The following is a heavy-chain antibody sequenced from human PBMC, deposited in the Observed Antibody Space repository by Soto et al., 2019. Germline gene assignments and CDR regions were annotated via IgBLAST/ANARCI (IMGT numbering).Heavy chain of an antibody. J-gene: IGHJ5*02. CDR1: GDSVSSNSAA. V-gene: IGHV6-1*01. CDR3: ARGGPGIAVADDNWFDP. CDR2: TYYRSKWYN. Sequence: QVQLQQSGPGLVKPSQTLSLTCAISGDSVSSNSAAWNWIRQSPSRGLEWLGRTYYRSKWYNDYAVSVKSRITINPDTSKNQFSLQLYSVTPEDTAVYYCARGGPGIAVADDNWFDPWGQGTLVTVSS. D-gene: IGHD6-19*01.